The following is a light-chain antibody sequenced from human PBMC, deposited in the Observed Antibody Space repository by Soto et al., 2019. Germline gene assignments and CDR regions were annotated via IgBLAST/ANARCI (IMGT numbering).Light chain of an antibody. Sequence: EIVMSQSPAALSVSPAERVTLSCGASQTVTTSVAWYQQRPGQTPRLLIYDASTRATDIPARFSGSGSGTEFTLTISSLQSEDFAIYYCQHRNNRPLSFGPGTKVDIK. V-gene: IGKV3-15*01. CDR2: DAS. CDR1: QTVTTS. CDR3: QHRNNRPLS. J-gene: IGKJ3*01.